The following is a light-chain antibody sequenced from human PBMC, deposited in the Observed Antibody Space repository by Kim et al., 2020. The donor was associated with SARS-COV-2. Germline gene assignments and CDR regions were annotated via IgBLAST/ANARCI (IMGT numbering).Light chain of an antibody. CDR3: NSRDSSGNL. V-gene: IGLV3-19*01. CDR2: GKN. J-gene: IGLJ2*01. CDR1: RLRSYY. Sequence: SVALGQTVRITCQGDRLRSYYASWYQQKPGQAPVLVIYGKNNRPSGIPDRFSGSSSGNTASLTITGAQAEDEADYYCNSRDSSGNLFGGGTKLTVL.